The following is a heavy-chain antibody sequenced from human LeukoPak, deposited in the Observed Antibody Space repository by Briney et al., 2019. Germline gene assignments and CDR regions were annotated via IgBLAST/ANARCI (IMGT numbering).Heavy chain of an antibody. CDR2: IKQDGSEK. D-gene: IGHD3-22*01. CDR3: ARLANYDSSGYFDY. Sequence: GGSLRLSCAASGFTFSSYWMSWVRQAPGKGLEWVANIKQDGSEKSYVDSVKGRFTISRDNAKNSLYLQMNSLRAEDTAVYYCARLANYDSSGYFDYWGQGTLVTVSS. V-gene: IGHV3-7*01. J-gene: IGHJ4*02. CDR1: GFTFSSYW.